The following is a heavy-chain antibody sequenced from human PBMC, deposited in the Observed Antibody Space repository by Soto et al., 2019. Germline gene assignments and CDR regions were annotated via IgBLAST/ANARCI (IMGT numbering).Heavy chain of an antibody. D-gene: IGHD3-22*01. J-gene: IGHJ4*02. CDR2: IYSGGST. CDR1: GFTVSSNY. Sequence: VQLVESGGGLIQPGGSLRLSCAASGFTVSSNYMSWVRQAPGEGLEWVSVIYSGGSTYYADSVKGRFTISRDNSKNTLYLQMNSLRAEDTAVYYCARGLGRGYYDSSGYFHLDYWGQGTLVTVSS. V-gene: IGHV3-53*01. CDR3: ARGLGRGYYDSSGYFHLDY.